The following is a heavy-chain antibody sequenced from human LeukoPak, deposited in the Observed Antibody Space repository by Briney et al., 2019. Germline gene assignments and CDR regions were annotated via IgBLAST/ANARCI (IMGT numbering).Heavy chain of an antibody. CDR1: GFTLSSYS. CDR3: ARESITIFGVVID. CDR2: ISSSGTTK. D-gene: IGHD3-3*01. V-gene: IGHV3-48*01. Sequence: GGTLRLSCAASGFTLSSYSTNWVRQAPGKGLQWISYISSSGTTKTYADSVKGRFTISRDIAKKSLNLQMNSLRAEDTAVYYCARESITIFGVVIDWGQGTLVTVSS. J-gene: IGHJ4*02.